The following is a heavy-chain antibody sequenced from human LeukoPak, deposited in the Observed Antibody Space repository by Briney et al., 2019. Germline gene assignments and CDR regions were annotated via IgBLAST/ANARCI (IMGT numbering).Heavy chain of an antibody. J-gene: IGHJ4*02. CDR3: ARIESIAAAGNSHDY. D-gene: IGHD6-13*01. V-gene: IGHV4-39*07. CDR2: IYYSGST. CDR1: GGSISGSSYY. Sequence: SETLSLTCTVSGGSISGSSYYWGWIRQPPGKGLEWIGSIYYSGSTYYNPSLKSRVTISVDTSKNQFSLKLSSVTAADTAVYYCARIESIAAAGNSHDYWGQGTLVTVSS.